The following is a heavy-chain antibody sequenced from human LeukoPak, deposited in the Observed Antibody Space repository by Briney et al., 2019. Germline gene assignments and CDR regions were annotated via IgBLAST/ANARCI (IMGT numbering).Heavy chain of an antibody. CDR3: ARSPGIWNEYGRLEY. CDR2: IFYTGST. D-gene: IGHD1-1*01. V-gene: IGHV4-31*03. Sequence: SETLSLTCTVSGVSISMGGHYWNWVRQRPGEGLEWVGYIFYTGSTYYNPSLKSRVTISVDTSKNQFSLKLISLTAAYSAVYYCARSPGIWNEYGRLEYWGQGALVTASS. CDR1: GVSISMGGHY. J-gene: IGHJ4*02.